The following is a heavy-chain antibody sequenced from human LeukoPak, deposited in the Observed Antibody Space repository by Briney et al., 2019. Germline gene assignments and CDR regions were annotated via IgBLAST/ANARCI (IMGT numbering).Heavy chain of an antibody. CDR1: GGSVSSGSYY. CDR2: IYYSGST. V-gene: IGHV4-61*01. CDR3: ARGRGPPGPPYYYYYGMDV. Sequence: SQTLSLTCTVSGGSVSSGSYYWSWIRQPPGKGLEWIGYIYYSGSTNYNPSLKSRVTISVDTSKNQFSLKLSSVTAADTAVYYCARGRGPPGPPYYYYYGMDVWGQGTTVTVSS. D-gene: IGHD3-10*01. J-gene: IGHJ6*02.